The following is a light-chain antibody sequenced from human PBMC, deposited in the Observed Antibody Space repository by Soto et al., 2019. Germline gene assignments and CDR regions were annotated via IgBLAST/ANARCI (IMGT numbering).Light chain of an antibody. J-gene: IGKJ1*01. CDR1: QMGVSAYKNRNS. Sequence: DIVMTQSPDSLALSLGETATITCKSSQMGVSAYKNRNSLAWYQQTPGQRPRLLIYWASVRASGVPDRFSGSGSGTDFTLTISNLQAEDVAVYYCQQFYSSPRTFGQGTKVDIK. V-gene: IGKV4-1*01. CDR3: QQFYSSPRT. CDR2: WAS.